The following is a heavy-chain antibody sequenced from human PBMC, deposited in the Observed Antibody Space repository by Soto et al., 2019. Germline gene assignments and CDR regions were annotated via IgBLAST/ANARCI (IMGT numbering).Heavy chain of an antibody. CDR1: GGSISSGGYY. CDR3: ARERRATIEY. J-gene: IGHJ4*02. V-gene: IGHV4-31*03. Sequence: QVQLQESGPGLVKPSQTLSLTCTVSGGSISSGGYYWSWIRQHPGKGLEGIGYLYYSGSTYYHPSLKSRVTISVDTSKNQFSLKLSSVTAADTGVYYCARERRATIEYWGQGTLVTVSS. D-gene: IGHD5-12*01. CDR2: LYYSGST.